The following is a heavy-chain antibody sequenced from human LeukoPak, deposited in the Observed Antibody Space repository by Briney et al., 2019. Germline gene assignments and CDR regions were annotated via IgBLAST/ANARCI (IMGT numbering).Heavy chain of an antibody. CDR3: ARGGIPAYDFWSGYNY. J-gene: IGHJ4*02. CDR1: GFTVSSNY. Sequence: GGSLRLSCAASGFTVSSNYMSWVRQAPGKGLGWVSVIYSGGSTYYADSVKGRFTISRDNSNNTLYLQMNSLRAEDTAVYYCARGGIPAYDFWSGYNYWGQGTLVTVSS. CDR2: IYSGGST. V-gene: IGHV3-53*01. D-gene: IGHD3-3*01.